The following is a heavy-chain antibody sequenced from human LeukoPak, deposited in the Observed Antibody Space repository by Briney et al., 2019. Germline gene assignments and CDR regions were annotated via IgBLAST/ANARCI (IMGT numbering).Heavy chain of an antibody. J-gene: IGHJ4*02. V-gene: IGHV4-59*08. Sequence: SETLSLTCTVSGGSISSYYWSWIRQPPGKGLEWIGYIYYSGSTNYNPSLKSRVTISVDTSKNQSSLKLSSVTAADTAVYYCARHPGLAAAGLYYFDYWGQGTLVTVSS. CDR3: ARHPGLAAAGLYYFDY. CDR1: GGSISSYY. CDR2: IYYSGST. D-gene: IGHD6-13*01.